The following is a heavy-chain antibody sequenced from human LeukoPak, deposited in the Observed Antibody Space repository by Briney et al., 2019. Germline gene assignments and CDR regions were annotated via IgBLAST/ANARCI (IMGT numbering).Heavy chain of an antibody. CDR3: ARCGRGYDSSGYYSY. CDR1: GFTFSSCE. Sequence: PGGSLRLSCAASGFTFSSCEMNWVRQAPGQGLEWVSYISSSGSTIYYADSVKGRFTISRDNAKNSLYLQMNSLRAEDTAIYYCARCGRGYDSSGYYSYWGQGTLVTVSS. J-gene: IGHJ4*02. V-gene: IGHV3-48*03. CDR2: ISSSGSTI. D-gene: IGHD3-22*01.